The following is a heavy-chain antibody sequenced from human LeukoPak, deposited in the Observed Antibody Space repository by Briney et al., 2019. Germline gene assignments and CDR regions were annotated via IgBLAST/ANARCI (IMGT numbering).Heavy chain of an antibody. Sequence: GGSLRLSCAASGFTFSSYTMNWVRQAPGKGLEWVSSVSSSSSFISYADSVKGRFTISRDNAKNSLYLQMNSLRVEDTAVYYCARDPEDSRHPYGMDVWGQGTTVTVSS. J-gene: IGHJ6*02. D-gene: IGHD3-22*01. CDR1: GFTFSSYT. CDR2: VSSSSSFI. V-gene: IGHV3-21*01. CDR3: ARDPEDSRHPYGMDV.